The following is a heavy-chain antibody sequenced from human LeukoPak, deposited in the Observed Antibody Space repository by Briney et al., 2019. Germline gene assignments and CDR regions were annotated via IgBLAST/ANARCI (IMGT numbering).Heavy chain of an antibody. V-gene: IGHV3-48*03. Sequence: GGSLRLSCAASGFTFSSYEMNWVRQAPGKGLEGVSYISSSGSTIYYADSVKGRFTISRDNAKNSLYLQMNSLRAEDTAVYYCARDLMGILGPLRPFGELSNYWGQGTLVTVSS. J-gene: IGHJ4*02. D-gene: IGHD3-10*01. CDR3: ARDLMGILGPLRPFGELSNY. CDR2: ISSSGSTI. CDR1: GFTFSSYE.